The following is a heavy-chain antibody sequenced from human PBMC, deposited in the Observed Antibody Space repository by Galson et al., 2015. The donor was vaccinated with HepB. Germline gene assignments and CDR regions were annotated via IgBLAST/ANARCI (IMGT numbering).Heavy chain of an antibody. D-gene: IGHD3-3*01. CDR1: GFTFDDYG. CDR3: ARDKSAYYYGMDV. Sequence: SLRLSCAASGFTFDDYGMSWVRQAPGKGLEWVSGINWNGGSTGYADSVKGRFTISRDNAKNSLYLQMNSLRAEDTAVYYCARDKSAYYYGMDVWGQGTTVTVSS. V-gene: IGHV3-20*04. J-gene: IGHJ6*02. CDR2: INWNGGST.